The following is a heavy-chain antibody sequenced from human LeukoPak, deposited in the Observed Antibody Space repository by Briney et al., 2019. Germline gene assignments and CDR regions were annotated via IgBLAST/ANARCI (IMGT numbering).Heavy chain of an antibody. CDR2: IYYSGST. CDR3: AGSSGWYVAFDI. CDR1: GGSISSYY. Sequence: KPSGTLSLTCTVSGGSISSYYWSWIRQPPGKGLEWIGYIYYSGSTNYNPSLKSRVTISVDTSKNQFSLKLSSVTAADTAVYYCAGSSGWYVAFDIWGQGTMVTVSS. J-gene: IGHJ3*02. V-gene: IGHV4-59*01. D-gene: IGHD6-19*01.